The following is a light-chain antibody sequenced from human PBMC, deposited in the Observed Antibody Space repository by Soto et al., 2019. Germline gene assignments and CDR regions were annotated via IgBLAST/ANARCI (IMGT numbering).Light chain of an antibody. CDR2: WAS. Sequence: DVVMTQSPDSMAVSLGERAAINCKSSQNLLFSSNNKNSLAWYQQKPGQPPKLLIYWASTRESGAPDRFSGSGSGRDFTLTISSLQAEDVAVYYCQQYHTTPITFGQGTKVEIK. CDR3: QQYHTTPIT. CDR1: QNLLFSSNNKNS. J-gene: IGKJ2*01. V-gene: IGKV4-1*01.